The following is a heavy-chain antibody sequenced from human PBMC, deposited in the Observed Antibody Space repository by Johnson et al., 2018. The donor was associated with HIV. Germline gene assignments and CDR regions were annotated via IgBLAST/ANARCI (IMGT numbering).Heavy chain of an antibody. Sequence: QVQLVESGGGLVQPGGSLRLSCAASGFTFSSYAMHWVRQAPGKGLEWVAVISSDGRNKYYADSVKGRFTISRDNSKNALFLHMNSLRVEDTAVYYCARGNLYYSTDAFDIWGQGTMVTVSS. V-gene: IGHV3-30-3*01. CDR2: ISSDGRNK. CDR1: GFTFSSYA. J-gene: IGHJ3*02. D-gene: IGHD3-10*01. CDR3: ARGNLYYSTDAFDI.